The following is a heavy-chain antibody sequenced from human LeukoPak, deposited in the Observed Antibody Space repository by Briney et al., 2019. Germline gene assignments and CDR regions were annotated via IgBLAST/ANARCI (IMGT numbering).Heavy chain of an antibody. CDR3: ARDGLGCSSTSCPSPFDY. V-gene: IGHV3-11*04. CDR2: ISSSGSTI. J-gene: IGHJ4*02. D-gene: IGHD2-2*01. CDR1: GLTFSDYY. Sequence: PGGSLRLSCAASGLTFSDYYMSWIRQAPGKGLEWVSYISSSGSTIYYADSVKGRFTISRDNAKNSLYLQMNSLRAEDTAVYYCARDGLGCSSTSCPSPFDYWGQGTLVAVSS.